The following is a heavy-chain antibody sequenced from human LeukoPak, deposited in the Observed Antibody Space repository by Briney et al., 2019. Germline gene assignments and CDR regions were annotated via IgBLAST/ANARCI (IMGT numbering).Heavy chain of an antibody. CDR2: ISSSSSYI. J-gene: IGHJ3*02. Sequence: GSLRLSCAASGFTFSSYSMNWVRQAPGKGLEWVSSISSSSSYIYYADSVKGRFTISRDNAKNSLYLQMNSLRAEDTAVYYCARDYDILVDAFDIWGQGTMVTVSS. CDR1: GFTFSSYS. CDR3: ARDYDILVDAFDI. D-gene: IGHD3-9*01. V-gene: IGHV3-21*01.